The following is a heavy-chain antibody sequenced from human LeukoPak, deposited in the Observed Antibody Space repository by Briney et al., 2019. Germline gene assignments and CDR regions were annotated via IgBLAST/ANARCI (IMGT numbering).Heavy chain of an antibody. J-gene: IGHJ4*02. V-gene: IGHV3-53*01. CDR1: GFTVSSNY. CDR2: IYSGGST. CDR3: TRGRPGHYYDY. Sequence: GGSLRLSCAASGFTVSSNYMSWVRQAPGKGLEWVSVIYSGGSTYYADSVKGRFTVSRDNAKNSLYLQMDSLRDGDTAVYYCTRGRPGHYYDYWGQGTRVTVSS. D-gene: IGHD6-6*01.